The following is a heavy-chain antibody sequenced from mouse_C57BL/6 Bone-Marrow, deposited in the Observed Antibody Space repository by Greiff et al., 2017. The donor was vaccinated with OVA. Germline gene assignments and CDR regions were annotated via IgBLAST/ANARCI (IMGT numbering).Heavy chain of an antibody. V-gene: IGHV5-2*01. D-gene: IGHD2-3*01. CDR2: INSDGGST. CDR1: EYEFPSHD. CDR3: ARPSLMMVTTYFDY. Sequence: VQLKESGGGLVQPGESLKLSCESNEYEFPSHDMSWVRKTPEKRLELVAAINSDGGSTYYPDTMERRFIISRDNTKKTLYLQMSSLRSEDTALYYCARPSLMMVTTYFDYWGQGTTLTVSS. J-gene: IGHJ2*01.